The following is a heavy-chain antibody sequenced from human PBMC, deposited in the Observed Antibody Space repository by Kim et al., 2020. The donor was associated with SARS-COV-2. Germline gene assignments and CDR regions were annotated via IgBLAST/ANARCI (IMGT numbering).Heavy chain of an antibody. Sequence: GGSLRLSCAASGFTFDDYTMHWVRQAPGKGLEWVSLISWDGGSTYYADSVKGRFTISRDNSKNSLYLQMNSLRTEDTALYYCAKVRTAMVYRGPYYFDYWGQGTLVTVSS. CDR2: ISWDGGST. CDR1: GFTFDDYT. D-gene: IGHD5-18*01. J-gene: IGHJ4*02. V-gene: IGHV3-43*01. CDR3: AKVRTAMVYRGPYYFDY.